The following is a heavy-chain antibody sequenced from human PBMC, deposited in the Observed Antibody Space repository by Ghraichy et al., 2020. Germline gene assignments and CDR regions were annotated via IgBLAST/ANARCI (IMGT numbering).Heavy chain of an antibody. J-gene: IGHJ5*02. CDR3: ARTTVTTGGAFDP. Sequence: SETLSLTCTVSGGSISSSSYYWGWIRQPPGKGLEWIGSIYYSGSTYYNPSLKSRVTISVDTSKNQFSLKLSSVTAADTAVYYCARTTVTTGGAFDPWGQGTLVTVSS. V-gene: IGHV4-39*01. D-gene: IGHD4-17*01. CDR2: IYYSGST. CDR1: GGSISSSSYY.